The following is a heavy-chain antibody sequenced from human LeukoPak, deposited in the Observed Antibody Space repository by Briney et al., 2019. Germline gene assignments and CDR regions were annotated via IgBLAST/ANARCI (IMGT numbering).Heavy chain of an antibody. Sequence: PGGSLRLSCAASGFTFSDYYMSWIRQAPGKGLEWLSYISSGSSYTNYADSVKGRFTISRDNAKNSLYLQMNSLRAEDTAVYYCARGGEPVGFDYWGQGTLVTVSS. CDR2: ISSGSSYT. J-gene: IGHJ4*02. D-gene: IGHD1-26*01. V-gene: IGHV3-11*06. CDR3: ARGGEPVGFDY. CDR1: GFTFSDYY.